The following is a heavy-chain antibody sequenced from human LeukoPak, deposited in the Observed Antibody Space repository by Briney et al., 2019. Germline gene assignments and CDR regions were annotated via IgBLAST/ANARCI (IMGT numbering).Heavy chain of an antibody. J-gene: IGHJ4*02. CDR2: ISGSDDST. CDR3: AKVGIVGATKTYFDQ. V-gene: IGHV3-23*01. CDR1: GFTFSSYA. Sequence: PGGSLRLSCAASGFTFSSYAMSWVRQAPGKGLEWVSAISGSDDSTYYAASVKGRFTISRDNSKNTLYLQMNSLRAEDTAIYYCAKVGIVGATKTYFDQWGQGTLVTVSS. D-gene: IGHD1-26*01.